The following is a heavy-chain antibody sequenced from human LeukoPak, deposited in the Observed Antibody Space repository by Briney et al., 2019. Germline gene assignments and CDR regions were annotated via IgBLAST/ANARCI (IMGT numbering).Heavy chain of an antibody. D-gene: IGHD4-17*01. CDR2: ITNDGSST. CDR3: ARETGGAIGSTDFDY. CDR1: GLTFSSHW. J-gene: IGHJ4*02. Sequence: GGSLRLSCAASGLTFSSHWMHWVRQAPGKGLVWVSRITNDGSSTTYADSVKGRFTISRDNAKNMLYLQVNSLRAEDTAVYYCARETGGAIGSTDFDYWGQGTLVTVS. V-gene: IGHV3-74*01.